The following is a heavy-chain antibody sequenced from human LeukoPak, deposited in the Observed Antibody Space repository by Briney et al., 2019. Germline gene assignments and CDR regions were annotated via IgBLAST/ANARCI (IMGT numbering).Heavy chain of an antibody. CDR1: GFTFSSYG. CDR2: IWYDGSNK. CDR3: ARGSGSYFIDY. V-gene: IGHV3-33*01. Sequence: QPGRSLRLSCAASGFTFSSYGMHWVRQAPGKGLEWVAVIWYDGSNKYYADSVKGRFTISRDNSKNTLYLQMNSLRAEDTAVYYCARGSGSYFIDYWGQGTLVTVFS. J-gene: IGHJ4*02. D-gene: IGHD1-26*01.